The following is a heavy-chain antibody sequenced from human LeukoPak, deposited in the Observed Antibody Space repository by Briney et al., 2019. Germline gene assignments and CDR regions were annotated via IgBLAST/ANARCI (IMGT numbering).Heavy chain of an antibody. CDR3: AREGYNWNLTSYYYYYYMDV. Sequence: GGSLRLSCAASGFTFSDYYMSWLRQAPGKGLEWVSYISSSGSNIFYAHSVKGRFTISRDNAKNSLYLQMNSLRAEDTAVYYCAREGYNWNLTSYYYYYYMDVWGKGTTVTVSS. J-gene: IGHJ6*03. D-gene: IGHD1-1*01. CDR2: ISSSGSNI. V-gene: IGHV3-11*01. CDR1: GFTFSDYY.